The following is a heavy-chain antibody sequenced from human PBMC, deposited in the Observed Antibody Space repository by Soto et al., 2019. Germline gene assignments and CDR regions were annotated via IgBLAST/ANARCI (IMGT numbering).Heavy chain of an antibody. CDR2: HYSGGST. CDR3: ARHRHPRGTVGATSPLDP. V-gene: IGHV3-53*01. D-gene: IGHD1-26*01. CDR1: GLSVSSNY. J-gene: IGHJ5*02. Sequence: GGSLRLSCAISGLSVSSNYLSWVRQAPGKGLEWVSVHYSGGSTYYADSVQGRFTISRDKSNNTLYLQMRRVRAEDTAVYFCARHRHPRGTVGATSPLDPWGQGTQVTVSS.